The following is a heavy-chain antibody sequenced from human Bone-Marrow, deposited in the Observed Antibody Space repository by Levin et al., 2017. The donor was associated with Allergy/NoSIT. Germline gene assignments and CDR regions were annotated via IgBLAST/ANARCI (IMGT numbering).Heavy chain of an antibody. D-gene: IGHD5-24*01. J-gene: IGHJ4*02. CDR1: GFSGSSNY. CDR3: ATAVEMDFDY. Sequence: GESLKISCAASGFSGSSNYMTWVRQAPGKGLQWVSVIYSGGNAFYADSLKGRFTISRDNSKNTLFLQMNSLTAEDTAVYYCATAVEMDFDYWGQGTLVTVSS. CDR2: IYSGGNA. V-gene: IGHV3-53*01.